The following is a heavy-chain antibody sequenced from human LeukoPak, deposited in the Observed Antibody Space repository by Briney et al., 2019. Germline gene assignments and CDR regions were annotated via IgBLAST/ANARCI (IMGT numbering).Heavy chain of an antibody. V-gene: IGHV4-59*08. CDR2: IYYSGST. CDR3: ARHVPGSSGWKQAVFDY. CDR1: GGSISSYY. J-gene: IGHJ4*02. Sequence: SETLSLTCTVSGGSISSYYWSWIRQPPGKGLEWIGYIYYSGSTNYNPSLKSRVTISVDTSKNQFSLKLSSVTVADTAVYYCARHVPGSSGWKQAVFDYWGQGTLVTVSS. D-gene: IGHD6-19*01.